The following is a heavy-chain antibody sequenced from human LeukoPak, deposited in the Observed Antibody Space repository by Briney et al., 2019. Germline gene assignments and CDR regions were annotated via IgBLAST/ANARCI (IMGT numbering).Heavy chain of an antibody. CDR3: ARVGDGYNPL. Sequence: ASVMVSCKATGRIVSSYDIGGVRQAPGQGLEWMGGIIPIFGTANYAQKFQGRVTITADESTSTAYMELSSLRSEDTAVYYCARVGDGYNPLWGQGTLVTVSS. V-gene: IGHV1-69*13. J-gene: IGHJ4*02. D-gene: IGHD5-24*01. CDR1: GRIVSSYD. CDR2: IIPIFGTA.